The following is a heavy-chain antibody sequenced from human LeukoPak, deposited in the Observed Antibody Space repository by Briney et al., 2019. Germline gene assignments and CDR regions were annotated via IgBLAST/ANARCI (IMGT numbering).Heavy chain of an antibody. CDR1: GFSVSNTY. V-gene: IGHV3-53*01. CDR3: AREAYYDCSGSLDY. J-gene: IGHJ4*02. D-gene: IGHD3-22*01. Sequence: GGSLRLSCAASGFSVSNTYMSWVRQAPGKGLEWVSIIYSGGNTYYADSVKGRFTISRDNSKNTLYLHMSSLRAVDTVIYYCAREAYYDCSGSLDYWGQGTLVTVSS. CDR2: IYSGGNT.